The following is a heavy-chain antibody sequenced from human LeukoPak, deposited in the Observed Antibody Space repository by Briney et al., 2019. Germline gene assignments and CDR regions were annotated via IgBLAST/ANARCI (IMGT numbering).Heavy chain of an antibody. J-gene: IGHJ4*02. Sequence: GGSLRLSCAASGFTFSTYANNWVRQAPGKGLEWVSAITGSGGSTYIADSVKGRLTISRDNSKNTLYLQMNSLRAEDTAVYYCAKATLGSCSGARCYPFDYWGQGTLVTVSS. V-gene: IGHV3-23*01. CDR2: ITGSGGST. CDR3: AKATLGSCSGARCYPFDY. D-gene: IGHD2-15*01. CDR1: GFTFSTYA.